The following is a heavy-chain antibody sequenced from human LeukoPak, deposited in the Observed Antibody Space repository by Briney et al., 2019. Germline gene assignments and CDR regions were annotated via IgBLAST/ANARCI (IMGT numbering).Heavy chain of an antibody. V-gene: IGHV3-7*01. CDR2: IKQDGSEK. CDR3: ARDGRYGAGTSDY. D-gene: IGHD3-10*01. J-gene: IGHJ4*02. CDR1: GFTFSNFL. Sequence: GGSLRLSCAASGFTFSNFLMSWVRQAPGRGLECVANIKQDGSEKNYVDSVKGRFTISRDNAENSLSLQMNSLRVEDTAIYFCARDGRYGAGTSDYWGQGALVTVSS.